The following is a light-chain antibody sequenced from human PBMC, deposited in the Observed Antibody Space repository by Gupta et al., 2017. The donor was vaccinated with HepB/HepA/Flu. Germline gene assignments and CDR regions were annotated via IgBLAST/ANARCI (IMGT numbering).Light chain of an antibody. V-gene: IGLV3-21*04. CDR1: NVGSKS. J-gene: IGLJ2*01. Sequence: SYVLTQPPSASVAPGRTAMITCGGNNVGSKSVNWYQQKPGQAPVMLVYYDSDRPSGIPERFSGSNYGTTATVTTSRVEAGDEADYYCQVWDSSSDNFVFGGGTKLTVL. CDR2: YDS. CDR3: QVWDSSSDNFV.